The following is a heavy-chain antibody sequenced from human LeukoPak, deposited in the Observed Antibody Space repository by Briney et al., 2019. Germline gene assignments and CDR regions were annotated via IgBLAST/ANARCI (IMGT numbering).Heavy chain of an antibody. Sequence: GGSLRLSCAASGFTFSSYAMSWVRQAPGKGLEWVAVISYDGSNKYYADSVKGRFTISRDNSKNTLYLQMNSLRAEDTAVYYCAKAPDTAMVVSLFDYWGQGTLVTVSS. CDR1: GFTFSSYA. CDR3: AKAPDTAMVVSLFDY. D-gene: IGHD5-18*01. J-gene: IGHJ4*02. V-gene: IGHV3-30*18. CDR2: ISYDGSNK.